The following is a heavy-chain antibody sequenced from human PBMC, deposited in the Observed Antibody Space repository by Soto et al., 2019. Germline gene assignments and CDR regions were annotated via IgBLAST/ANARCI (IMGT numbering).Heavy chain of an antibody. J-gene: IGHJ1*01. D-gene: IGHD6-13*01. CDR3: ARDHRIAAAGSPEYFQN. CDR2: VNPNSGGT. CDR1: GYTFTGYY. V-gene: IGHV1-2*02. Sequence: AASVKVSCKASGYTFTGYYMHWVRQAPGQGLEWMGWVNPNSGGTNYAQKFQGRVTMTRDTSISTAYMVLSRLRSDDTAVYYCARDHRIAAAGSPEYFQNWGQGTLVTVYS.